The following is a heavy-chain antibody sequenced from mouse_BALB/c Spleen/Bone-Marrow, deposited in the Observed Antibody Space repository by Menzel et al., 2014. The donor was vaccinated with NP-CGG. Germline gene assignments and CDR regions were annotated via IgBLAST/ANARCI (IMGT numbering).Heavy chain of an antibody. J-gene: IGHJ3*01. CDR2: ISNGGGST. V-gene: IGHV5-12*02. D-gene: IGHD2-3*01. CDR1: GLTFSDYY. Sequence: DVKLVESGGGLVPPGRSLKLSCATSGLTFSDYYMYWVRQTPEKRLEWVAYISNGGGSTYYPDTVKGRFTISRDNAKNTLYLQMSRLKSEDTAMYYCARHDGYRTWFAYWGQGTLVTVSA. CDR3: ARHDGYRTWFAY.